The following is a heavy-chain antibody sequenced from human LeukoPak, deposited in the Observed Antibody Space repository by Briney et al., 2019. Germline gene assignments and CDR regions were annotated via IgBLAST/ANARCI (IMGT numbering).Heavy chain of an antibody. J-gene: IGHJ4*02. Sequence: GGSLRLSCAASGFTFSSYGMHWVRQAPGKGLEWVAVISYDGSNKYYADSVKGRFTISRDNSKNTLYLQMNSLRAEDTAVYYCAKEMDGYEPWDYWGQGTLVTVSS. CDR2: ISYDGSNK. V-gene: IGHV3-30*18. CDR1: GFTFSSYG. CDR3: AKEMDGYEPWDY. D-gene: IGHD5-12*01.